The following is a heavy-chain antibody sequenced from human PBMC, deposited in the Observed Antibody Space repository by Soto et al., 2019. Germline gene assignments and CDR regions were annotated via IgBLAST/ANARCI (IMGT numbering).Heavy chain of an antibody. D-gene: IGHD6-19*01. CDR3: VRGTSAWRGIDY. CDR2: ICGDESAT. V-gene: IGHV3-74*01. Sequence: EVQLVESGGVLVQPGGSLRLSCVASGFTFRSYCMHWVRQVPGEGLVWVSRICGDESATTYADSVKGRFTTTRDNADNTLYLQMNGLRAEDSAVYYCVRGTSAWRGIDYWGQGTLVTVSS. J-gene: IGHJ4*02. CDR1: GFTFRSYC.